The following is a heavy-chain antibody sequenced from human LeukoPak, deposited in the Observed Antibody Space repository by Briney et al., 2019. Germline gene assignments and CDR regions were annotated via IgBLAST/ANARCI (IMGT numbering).Heavy chain of an antibody. D-gene: IGHD3-16*01. CDR3: ARGGEFEAFDI. V-gene: IGHV3-74*01. CDR2: IKSDGSST. Sequence: QPGGSLRLSCVASGFTFSSYWMHWVRQPPGKGLVWVSRIKSDGSSTSNAYSVKGRFTISRDSAKNTLYLQMNSLRAEDTAVYYCARGGEFEAFDIWGQGTMVTVSS. J-gene: IGHJ3*02. CDR1: GFTFSSYW.